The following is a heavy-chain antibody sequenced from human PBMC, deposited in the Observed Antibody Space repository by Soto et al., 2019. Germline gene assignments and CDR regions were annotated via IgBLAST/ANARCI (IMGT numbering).Heavy chain of an antibody. CDR1: GGSISSSSYY. CDR3: ARHGQYSSGWGMDY. CDR2: IYYSGST. V-gene: IGHV4-39*01. J-gene: IGHJ4*02. D-gene: IGHD6-19*01. Sequence: NPSETLSLTCTVSGGSISSSSYYWGWIRQPPGKGLEWIGSIYYSGSTYYNPSLKSRVTISVDTSKNQFSLKLSSVTAADTAVYYCARHGQYSSGWGMDYWGQGTLVTVSS.